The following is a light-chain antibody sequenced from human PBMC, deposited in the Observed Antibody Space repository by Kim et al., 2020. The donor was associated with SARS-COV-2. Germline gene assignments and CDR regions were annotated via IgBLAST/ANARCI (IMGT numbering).Light chain of an antibody. V-gene: IGLV2-14*01. J-gene: IGLJ2*01. CDR3: SSYTSRSTVV. CDR1: SSDVGGYNY. CDR2: DVS. Sequence: SELTQPASVSGSPGQSITISCTGTSSDVGGYNYVSWYQQHPGKAPKLMIYDVSKRPSGISNRFSGSKSGNTASLTISGLQAEDEADYYCSSYTSRSTVVFGGGTKLTVL.